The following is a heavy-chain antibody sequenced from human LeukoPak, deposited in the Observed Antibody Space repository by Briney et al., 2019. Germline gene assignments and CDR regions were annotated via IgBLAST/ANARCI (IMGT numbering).Heavy chain of an antibody. V-gene: IGHV4-59*08. CDR1: GGSISGRY. D-gene: IGHD6-19*01. CDR3: VVTQKWLAFDY. CDR2: WRYDGGP. J-gene: IGHJ4*02. Sequence: SETLSLTCAVSGGSISGRYWSWIRQPPGKGLEWIANWRYDGGPNYTPSLESRATISLDTSKNQFSLGLTSVTAADTAVYYCVVTQKWLAFDYWGQGILVTVSS.